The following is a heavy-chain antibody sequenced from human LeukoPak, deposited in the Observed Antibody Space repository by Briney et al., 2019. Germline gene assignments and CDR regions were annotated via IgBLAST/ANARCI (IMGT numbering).Heavy chain of an antibody. J-gene: IGHJ4*02. Sequence: GGSLRLSCAASAFTFGSYSMNWVRQAPGKGLEWVSYISSSGTTIYYADSVKGRFTISRDNAKNSLHLQMNSLRADDTAVYYCATEADRYCSSTSCPDYWGQGTLVTVSS. CDR1: AFTFGSYS. V-gene: IGHV3-48*04. CDR2: ISSSGTTI. D-gene: IGHD2-2*01. CDR3: ATEADRYCSSTSCPDY.